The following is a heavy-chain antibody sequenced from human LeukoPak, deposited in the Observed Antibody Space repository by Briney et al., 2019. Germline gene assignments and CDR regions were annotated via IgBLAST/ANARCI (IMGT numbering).Heavy chain of an antibody. CDR3: ARGANWAKGFDY. V-gene: IGHV1-69*13. CDR2: IIPIFGTA. J-gene: IGHJ4*02. CDR1: GGTFSSYA. D-gene: IGHD7-27*01. Sequence: SVKVSCKASGGTFSSYAISWVRQAPGQGLEWMGGIIPIFGTANYAQKFQGRVTITADESTSTAYMELSSLRSEDTAVYYCARGANWAKGFDYWGQGTLVTVSS.